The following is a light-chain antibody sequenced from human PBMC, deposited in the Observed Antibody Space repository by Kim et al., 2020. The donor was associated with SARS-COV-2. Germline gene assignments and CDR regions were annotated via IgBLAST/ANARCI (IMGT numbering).Light chain of an antibody. J-gene: IGLJ2*01. Sequence: VSVAPGKTARITCGENNIGSKSVHWYQQKPGQAPVLVIYYDSDRPSGIPERFSGSNSGNTATLTISRVEAGDEADYYCQVCDSGVVFGGGTQLTVL. CDR2: YDS. CDR1: NIGSKS. V-gene: IGLV3-21*04. CDR3: QVCDSGVV.